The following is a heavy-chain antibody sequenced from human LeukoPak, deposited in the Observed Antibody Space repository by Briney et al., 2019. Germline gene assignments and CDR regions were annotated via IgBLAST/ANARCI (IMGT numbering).Heavy chain of an antibody. CDR2: FDPEDGET. D-gene: IGHD3-22*01. CDR3: ATSDPYYDSSGYYY. CDR1: GYTLTELS. J-gene: IGHJ4*02. Sequence: GASVKVSCKVSGYTLTELSMHWVRQAPGKGLEWMGGFDPEDGETIYAQKFQGRVTMTEDTSTGTAYMELSSLRSEDTAVYYCATSDPYYDSSGYYYWGQGTLVTVSS. V-gene: IGHV1-24*01.